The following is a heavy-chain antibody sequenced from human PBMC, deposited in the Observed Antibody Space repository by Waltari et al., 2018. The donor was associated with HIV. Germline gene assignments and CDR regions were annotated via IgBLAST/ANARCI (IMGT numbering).Heavy chain of an antibody. J-gene: IGHJ1*01. CDR1: GGPFSSYV. D-gene: IGHD6-19*01. CDR2: IIPIFSTT. CDR3: ARDLSPKVVDGTVFQH. Sequence: QAQLLQSGAGVKNPGCSVRLSCQDSGGPFSSYVISWVRQAPGQGLEWMGGIIPIFSTTNYAQKFQGRVTITADESTGTAYMELSSLRSEDTAVYYCARDLSPKVVDGTVFQHWGQGTLVTVSS. V-gene: IGHV1-69*01.